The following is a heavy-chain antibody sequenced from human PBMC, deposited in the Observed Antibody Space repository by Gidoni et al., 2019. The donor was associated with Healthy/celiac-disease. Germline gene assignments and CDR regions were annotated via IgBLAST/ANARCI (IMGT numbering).Heavy chain of an antibody. V-gene: IGHV1-69*01. CDR3: ASHSGSSWYHSYFDY. J-gene: IGHJ4*02. D-gene: IGHD6-13*01. CDR2: IIPIFGTA. CDR1: EVTFSSYA. Sequence: VQLVQSVAEVKKPGSSVKLSCTASEVTFSSYAISWVRQAPGQGLEWMGGIIPIFGTANYAQKFQGRVTITADESTSTAYMELSSLRSEDTAVYYCASHSGSSWYHSYFDYWGQGTLVTVSS.